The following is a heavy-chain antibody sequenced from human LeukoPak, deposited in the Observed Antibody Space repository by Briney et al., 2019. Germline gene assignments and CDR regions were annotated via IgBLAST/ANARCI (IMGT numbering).Heavy chain of an antibody. CDR3: ARKGEHYYDSGKLWPAWFDP. CDR1: GGSISSYY. CDR2: IYYSGST. J-gene: IGHJ5*02. D-gene: IGHD3-10*01. V-gene: IGHV4-59*01. Sequence: PSETLSLTCTVSGGSISSYYWSWIRQPPGKGLEWIGYIYYSGSTNYNPSLKSRVTISVDTSKNQFSLKLSSVTAADTAVYYCARKGEHYYDSGKLWPAWFDPWGQGTLVTVSS.